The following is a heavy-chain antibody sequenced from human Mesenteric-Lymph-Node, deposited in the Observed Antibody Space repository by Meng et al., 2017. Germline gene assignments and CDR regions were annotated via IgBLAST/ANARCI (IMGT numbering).Heavy chain of an antibody. D-gene: IGHD4-17*01. CDR2: IIPIFGTA. V-gene: IGHV1-69*13. CDR1: GYTFTGQY. Sequence: SVKVSCKASGYTFTGQYLHWVRQAPGQGLEWMGGIIPIFGTANYAQKFQGRVTITAEESTSTAYMELSSLRSEDTAVYYCARGYGDYAPEDYWGQGTLVTVSS. J-gene: IGHJ4*02. CDR3: ARGYGDYAPEDY.